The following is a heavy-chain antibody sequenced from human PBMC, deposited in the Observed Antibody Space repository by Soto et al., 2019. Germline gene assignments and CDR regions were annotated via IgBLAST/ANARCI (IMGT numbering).Heavy chain of an antibody. Sequence: HVQLVQSGAEVKKTGASVKVSCKASGYTFTTHGISWVRQVPGQGLEWMGWVRGDNGHTNYAQSLQVRVTMTTDTATNTAYMEPRSLRSDYTAVYYCAIDLGYCRSGTCDREWVDPWGQGTLVTVSS. V-gene: IGHV1-18*01. CDR2: VRGDNGHT. CDR1: GYTFTTHG. D-gene: IGHD2-15*01. CDR3: AIDLGYCRSGTCDREWVDP. J-gene: IGHJ5*02.